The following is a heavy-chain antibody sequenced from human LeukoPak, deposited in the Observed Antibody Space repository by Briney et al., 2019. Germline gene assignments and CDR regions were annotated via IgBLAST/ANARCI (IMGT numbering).Heavy chain of an antibody. CDR2: ISGSGGST. V-gene: IGHV3-23*01. Sequence: GGSLRLSCAASGFTFSSYDMSWVRQAPGKGLEWVSAISGSGGSTYYADSVKGRFTISGDNSKNTLYLQMNSLRAEDTAVYYCANTLEYSSPSPFDYWGQGTLVTVSS. CDR1: GFTFSSYD. CDR3: ANTLEYSSPSPFDY. D-gene: IGHD6-6*01. J-gene: IGHJ4*02.